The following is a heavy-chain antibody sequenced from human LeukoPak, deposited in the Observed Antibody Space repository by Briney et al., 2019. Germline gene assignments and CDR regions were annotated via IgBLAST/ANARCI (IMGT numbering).Heavy chain of an antibody. V-gene: IGHV4-4*09. CDR3: ARRYCSGGSCYSDGDWFDP. Sequence: PSETLSLTCTVSGGSISSYYWSWIRQPPGKGLEWIGYIYTSGSTNYNPSLKSRVTISVDTSKNQFSLKLSSVTAADTAVYYCARRYCSGGSCYSDGDWFDPWGQGTLVTVS. D-gene: IGHD2-15*01. J-gene: IGHJ5*02. CDR1: GGSISSYY. CDR2: IYTSGST.